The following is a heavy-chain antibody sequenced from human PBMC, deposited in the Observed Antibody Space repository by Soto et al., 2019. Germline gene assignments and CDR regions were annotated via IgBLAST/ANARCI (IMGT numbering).Heavy chain of an antibody. J-gene: IGHJ4*02. D-gene: IGHD3-10*02. Sequence: EVQLVESGGGLVKPGGSLRLSCAASGFSFSSYNMNWVRQAPGKGLEWVSSIGDSTSYIYYADSVKGRFTISRDNAKNSLYLQMNSLRAEDTAVYYCARLSGELLDARDYWGQGTLVTVSS. CDR1: GFSFSSYN. CDR3: ARLSGELLDARDY. V-gene: IGHV3-21*01. CDR2: IGDSTSYI.